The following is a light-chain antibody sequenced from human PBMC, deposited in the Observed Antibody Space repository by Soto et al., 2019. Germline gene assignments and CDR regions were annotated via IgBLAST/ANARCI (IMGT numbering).Light chain of an antibody. CDR1: ESISNW. J-gene: IGKJ1*01. Sequence: DIQMTQSPSTLSASVGDRVIITCRASESISNWLAWYQQKPGKAPNLLIYKASSLKSGVPLRFSGSGSGTEFTLTINSLQPDDFAVYYCQQYNTSPRTFGQGTKVDIK. CDR3: QQYNTSPRT. CDR2: KAS. V-gene: IGKV1-5*03.